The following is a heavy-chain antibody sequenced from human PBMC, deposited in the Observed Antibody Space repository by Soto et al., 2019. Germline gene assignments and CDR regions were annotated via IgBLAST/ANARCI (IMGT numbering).Heavy chain of an antibody. D-gene: IGHD3-3*01. CDR1: GYTFTSYA. CDR2: INAGNGNT. V-gene: IGHV1-3*01. Sequence: ASVKVSCKASGYTFTSYAMHWVRQAPGQRLEWMGWINAGNGNTKYSQKFQGRVTITRDTSASTAYMELSSLRSEDTAVYYCASQRITIFGVVTRWFDPWGQGTLVTVS. CDR3: ASQRITIFGVVTRWFDP. J-gene: IGHJ5*02.